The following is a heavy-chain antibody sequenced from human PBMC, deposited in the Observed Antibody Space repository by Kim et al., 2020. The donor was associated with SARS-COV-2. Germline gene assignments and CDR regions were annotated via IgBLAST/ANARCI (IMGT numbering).Heavy chain of an antibody. D-gene: IGHD5-18*01. CDR2: IYPGDSDT. Sequence: GESLKISCKGSGYSFTNYWIAWVRQMPGKGLEWMGIIYPGDSDTRYRPSFQGQVTILADKSISTAYLQWSSLKASDTAMYYCARLGGRGIQLWFQSGFKYYFDYWGQGTLVTVSS. CDR1: GYSFTNYW. J-gene: IGHJ4*02. V-gene: IGHV5-51*01. CDR3: ARLGGRGIQLWFQSGFKYYFDY.